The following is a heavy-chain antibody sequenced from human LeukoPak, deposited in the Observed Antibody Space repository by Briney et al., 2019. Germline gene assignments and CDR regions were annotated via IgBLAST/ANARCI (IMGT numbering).Heavy chain of an antibody. CDR2: IYYSGST. J-gene: IGHJ5*02. V-gene: IGHV4-59*01. Sequence: SETLSLTCTVSGGSISSYYWSWIRQPPGKGLEWIGYIYYSGSTNYNPPLKSRVTISVDTSKNQFSLKLSSVTAADTAVYYCARAGGTMVRGVMKEYNWFDPWGQGTLVTVSS. CDR1: GGSISSYY. D-gene: IGHD3-10*01. CDR3: ARAGGTMVRGVMKEYNWFDP.